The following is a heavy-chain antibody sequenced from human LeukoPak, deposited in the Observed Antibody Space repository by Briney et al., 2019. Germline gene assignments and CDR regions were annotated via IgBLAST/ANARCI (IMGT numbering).Heavy chain of an antibody. J-gene: IGHJ4*02. Sequence: QPGGSLRLSCAASGFTFSSYWMDWVRQSPGKGLVWVSRIKSGGSYTSYADFVKGRFTISRDNAKNTLYLQMNSLRAEDTAVYYCARDLGYNSLDYWGQGSLVTVSS. CDR2: IKSGGSYT. D-gene: IGHD1-1*01. CDR3: ARDLGYNSLDY. V-gene: IGHV3-74*01. CDR1: GFTFSSYW.